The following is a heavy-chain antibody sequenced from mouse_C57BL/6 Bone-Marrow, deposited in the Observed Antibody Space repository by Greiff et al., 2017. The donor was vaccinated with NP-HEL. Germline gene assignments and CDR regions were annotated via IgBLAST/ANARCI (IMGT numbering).Heavy chain of an antibody. J-gene: IGHJ1*03. V-gene: IGHV1-4*01. Sequence: QVHVKQSGAELARPGASVKMSCKASGYTFTSYTMHWVKQRPGQGLEWIGYINPSSGYTKYNQKFKDKATLTADKSSSTAYMQLSSLTSEDSAVYYCARKESGHWYFDVWGTGTTVTVSS. CDR3: ARKESGHWYFDV. CDR2: INPSSGYT. D-gene: IGHD3-1*01. CDR1: GYTFTSYT.